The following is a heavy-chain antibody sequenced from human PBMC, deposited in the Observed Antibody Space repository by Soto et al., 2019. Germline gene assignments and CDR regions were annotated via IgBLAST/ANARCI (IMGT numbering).Heavy chain of an antibody. CDR2: ISWNSGSI. CDR3: AKDSGIAAAGIKHNWFDP. J-gene: IGHJ5*02. D-gene: IGHD6-13*01. V-gene: IGHV3-9*01. Sequence: EVQLVESGGGLVQPGRSLRLSCAASGFTFDDYAMHWVRQAPGKGLEWVSGISWNSGSIGYADSVKGRFTISRDNAKNSLYLQMNSLRAEDTALYYCAKDSGIAAAGIKHNWFDPWGQGTLVTVSS. CDR1: GFTFDDYA.